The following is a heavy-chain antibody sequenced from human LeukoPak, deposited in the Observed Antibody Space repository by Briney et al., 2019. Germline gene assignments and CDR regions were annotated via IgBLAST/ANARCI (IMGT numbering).Heavy chain of an antibody. CDR1: GGSIRSSH. CDR3: ASDLTVPPYNWFDP. Sequence: PSEALSLTCTVSGGSIRSSHWSWIRQPAGKGLEWIAISYTSGGTNYNPSLKSRVTISRDTSKNQFSLTLTSVTAADTAVYYCASDLTVPPYNWFDPWGQGTLVTVSS. V-gene: IGHV4-4*07. CDR2: SYTSGGT. J-gene: IGHJ5*02. D-gene: IGHD7-27*01.